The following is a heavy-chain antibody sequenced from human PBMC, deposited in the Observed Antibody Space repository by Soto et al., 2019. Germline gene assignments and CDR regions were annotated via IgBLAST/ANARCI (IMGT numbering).Heavy chain of an antibody. CDR2: IYTSGST. CDR1: GVSISSYY. V-gene: IGHV4-4*07. J-gene: IGHJ4*02. D-gene: IGHD3-22*01. CDR3: ARVDYYDSSGYDPYFDY. Sequence: PSETLSLTCTVSGVSISSYYWSWIRPPAGKGLEWIGRIYTSGSTNYNPSLKSRVTMSVDTSKNQFSLKLSSVTAADTAVYYCARVDYYDSSGYDPYFDYWGQGTLVTVSS.